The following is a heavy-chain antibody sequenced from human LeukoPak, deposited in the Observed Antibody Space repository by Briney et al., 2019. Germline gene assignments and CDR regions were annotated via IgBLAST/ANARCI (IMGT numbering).Heavy chain of an antibody. CDR1: GFTVSSNY. Sequence: PGGSLRLSCAASGFTVSSNYMSWVRQAPGKGLEWVSVIYSGGSTYYADSVKGRFTISRDNSKNTLYLQMNSLRAEDTAVYYCARDGFTMVREGVDIWGQGTMVTVSS. V-gene: IGHV3-66*01. J-gene: IGHJ3*02. CDR3: ARDGFTMVREGVDI. CDR2: IYSGGST. D-gene: IGHD3-10*01.